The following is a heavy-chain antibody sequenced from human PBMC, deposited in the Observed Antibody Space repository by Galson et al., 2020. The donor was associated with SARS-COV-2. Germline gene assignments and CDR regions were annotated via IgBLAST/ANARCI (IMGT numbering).Heavy chain of an antibody. Sequence: ETSETLSLTCSVSSVSISSSRYYWGWIRQPPGKGLEWIGSIYYSGRTFYNPSLESRVTKSVDTSKNQFSLKVNSVTAADTAVYYCARDDYDFWNGNFDYWGQGTLVTVSS. V-gene: IGHV4-39*01. D-gene: IGHD3-3*01. CDR1: SVSISSSRYY. J-gene: IGHJ4*02. CDR3: ARDDYDFWNGNFDY. CDR2: IYYSGRT.